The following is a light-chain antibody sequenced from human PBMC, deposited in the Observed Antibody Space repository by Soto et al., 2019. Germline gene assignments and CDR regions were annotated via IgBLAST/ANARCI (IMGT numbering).Light chain of an antibody. CDR2: LGS. J-gene: IGKJ1*01. V-gene: IGKV2-28*01. CDR1: QSLLHSNGYNY. CDR3: MQALQTPWT. Sequence: DIVMTQYPLSLPVTPGEPASISCRSSQSLLHSNGYNYLDWYLQKPGQSPQLLIYLGSNRASGVPYRFSGSGSGTDFTLKISRVEAEDVGVYYCMQALQTPWTFGQGTKVAIK.